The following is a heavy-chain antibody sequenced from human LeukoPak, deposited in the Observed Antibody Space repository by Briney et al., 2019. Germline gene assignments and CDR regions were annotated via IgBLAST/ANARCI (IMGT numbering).Heavy chain of an antibody. CDR2: IYTSGST. CDR1: GGSISSGSYY. V-gene: IGHV4-61*02. J-gene: IGHJ6*02. D-gene: IGHD6-13*01. CDR3: ARGPMYSSSWYYYYGMDV. Sequence: SETLSLTCTVSGGSISSGSYYWSWIRQPAGKGLEWIGRIYTSGSTNYNPSLKSRVTISVDTSKNQFSLKLSSVTAADTAVYYCARGPMYSSSWYYYYGMDVWGQGTTVTVSS.